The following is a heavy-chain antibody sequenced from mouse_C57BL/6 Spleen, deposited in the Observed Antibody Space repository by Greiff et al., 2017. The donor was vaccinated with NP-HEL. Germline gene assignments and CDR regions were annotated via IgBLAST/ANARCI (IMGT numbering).Heavy chain of an antibody. Sequence: QVQLQQPGAELVKPGASVKLSCKASGYTFTSYWMQWVKQRPGQGLEWIGAIDPSDSYTNYHQKFKGKATLPVDTSSSTAYMQLSSRTSEDSAVYYCAREGSAQATLFAYWGQGTLVTVSA. CDR1: GYTFTSYW. CDR2: IDPSDSYT. D-gene: IGHD3-2*02. CDR3: AREGSAQATLFAY. J-gene: IGHJ3*01. V-gene: IGHV1-50*01.